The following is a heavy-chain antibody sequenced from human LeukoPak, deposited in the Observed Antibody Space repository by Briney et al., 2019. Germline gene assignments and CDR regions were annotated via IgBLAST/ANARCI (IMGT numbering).Heavy chain of an antibody. CDR3: ARDQIYSGTGYYFDY. CDR1: GGTFSNYA. J-gene: IGHJ4*02. D-gene: IGHD1-26*01. CDR2: IIPIFGTA. V-gene: IGHV1-69*05. Sequence: GASVKVSCKASGGTFSNYAISWVRQAPGQGLEWMGGIIPIFGTANYAQKFQGRVTLTRDMSTSTVYMELSSLRSEDTAVYYCARDQIYSGTGYYFDYWGQGALVTVSS.